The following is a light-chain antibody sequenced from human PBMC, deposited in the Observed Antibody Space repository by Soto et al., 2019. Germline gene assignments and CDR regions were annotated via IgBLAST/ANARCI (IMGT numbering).Light chain of an antibody. CDR3: QQSYSSPYT. CDR1: QSISNY. V-gene: IGKV1-39*01. Sequence: DIQMPQSPSSLSASVGDRVTITCRASQSISNYLNWYQQKPGKAPRLLIYAASTFQNGVPSGFSGSGSGTYFTLTISSMKPEDFATYFCQQSYSSPYTFAQGTKLEI. J-gene: IGKJ2*01. CDR2: AAS.